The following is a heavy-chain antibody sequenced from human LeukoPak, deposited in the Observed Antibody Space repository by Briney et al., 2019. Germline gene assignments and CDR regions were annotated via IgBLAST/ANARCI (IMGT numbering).Heavy chain of an antibody. V-gene: IGHV1-69*06. CDR2: IIPIFGTA. Sequence: GASVKVSCKASGGTFSSYAISWVRQAPGQGLEWMGGIIPIFGTANYAQKFQGRVTITADKSTSTAYMELSSLRSEDTAVYYCAMYCSGGSCYSPYYYYYMDVWGKGTTVTVSS. D-gene: IGHD2-15*01. J-gene: IGHJ6*03. CDR1: GGTFSSYA. CDR3: AMYCSGGSCYSPYYYYYMDV.